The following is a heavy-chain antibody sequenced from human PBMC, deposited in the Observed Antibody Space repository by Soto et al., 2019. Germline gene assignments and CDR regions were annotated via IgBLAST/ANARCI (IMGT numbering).Heavy chain of an antibody. CDR2: IYYSGGT. CDR3: ARSILTGFYAYFDY. Sequence: QVQLQESGPGLVKPSQTLSLTCTVSGGSVTSGGYYWSWIRQHPGKGLEWIGYIYYSGGTYYNPSLNSRVTISVDTSKNRFSLKLTSVTAADTAVYYCARSILTGFYAYFDYWGQGTLVTVSS. D-gene: IGHD3-9*01. CDR1: GGSVTSGGYY. V-gene: IGHV4-31*03. J-gene: IGHJ4*02.